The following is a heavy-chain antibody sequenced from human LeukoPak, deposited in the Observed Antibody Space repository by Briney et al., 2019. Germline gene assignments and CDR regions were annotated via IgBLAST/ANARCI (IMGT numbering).Heavy chain of an antibody. D-gene: IGHD3-22*01. J-gene: IGHJ4*02. Sequence: ASVKVSCKASGYTFTSYGISWVRQAPGQGLEWMGWISAYNGNTNYAQKLQGRVTMTTDTSTSTAYMELRSLRSDDTAVYYCARDQVAVDYYDSSGYYEGPFDYWGLGTLVTVSS. V-gene: IGHV1-18*01. CDR2: ISAYNGNT. CDR1: GYTFTSYG. CDR3: ARDQVAVDYYDSSGYYEGPFDY.